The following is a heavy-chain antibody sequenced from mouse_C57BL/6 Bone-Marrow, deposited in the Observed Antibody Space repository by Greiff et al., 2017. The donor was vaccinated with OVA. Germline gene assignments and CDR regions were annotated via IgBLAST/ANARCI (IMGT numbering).Heavy chain of an antibody. Sequence: VQLQQSGAELVRPGASVKLSCTASGFNIKDDYMHWVKQRPEQGLEWIGWIDPENGDTEYASKFQGKATITADTSSNTAYLPRSSLTSEDTAVYYCTTAYYGSSPSYWYFDVWGTGTTVTVSS. CDR2: IDPENGDT. CDR3: TTAYYGSSPSYWYFDV. D-gene: IGHD1-1*01. V-gene: IGHV14-4*01. CDR1: GFNIKDDY. J-gene: IGHJ1*03.